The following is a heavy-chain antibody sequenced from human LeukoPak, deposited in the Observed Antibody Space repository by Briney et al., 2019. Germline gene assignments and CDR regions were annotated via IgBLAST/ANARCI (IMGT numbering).Heavy chain of an antibody. CDR3: ARLNYYYYMDV. CDR2: IYYSGST. CDR1: GGSFSGYY. Sequence: SETRSLTCAVYGGSFSGYYWGWIRQPPGKGQEWIGSIYYSGSTYYNPSLKSRVTISVDTSKNQFSLKLTSVTAADTAVYYCARLNYYYYMDVWGKGTTVTVSS. J-gene: IGHJ6*03. V-gene: IGHV4-39*01.